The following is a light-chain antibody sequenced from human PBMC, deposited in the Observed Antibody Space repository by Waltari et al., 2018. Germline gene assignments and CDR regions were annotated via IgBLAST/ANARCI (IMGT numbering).Light chain of an antibody. CDR3: QQYTTVSLH. CDR1: HNIDKW. J-gene: IGKJ4*01. V-gene: IGKV1-5*03. Sequence: DIEMTQSPSTLSASVGDRVTLTCRASHNIDKWLAWYQQKPGETPKLLIYKASTLASGVPSRFSGSGSGTEFTLTISSLQSDDSATYYCQQYTTVSLHFGGGTKVEI. CDR2: KAS.